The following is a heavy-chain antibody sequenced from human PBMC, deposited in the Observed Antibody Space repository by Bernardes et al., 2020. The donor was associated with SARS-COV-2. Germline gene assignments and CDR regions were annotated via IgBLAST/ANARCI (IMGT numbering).Heavy chain of an antibody. CDR1: GYTFSDYY. CDR3: ARTFYYDRGGDSVFDQ. J-gene: IGHJ4*02. D-gene: IGHD2-21*01. Sequence: VKISCKASGYTFSDYYIHWLRQAPGQGFEWMGWISPKSGATNYAQKFQGRVTMTRDTAISTEYMQLSRLTSDDTAVYYCARTFYYDRGGDSVFDQWGQGTLVSVSS. V-gene: IGHV1-2*02. CDR2: ISPKSGAT.